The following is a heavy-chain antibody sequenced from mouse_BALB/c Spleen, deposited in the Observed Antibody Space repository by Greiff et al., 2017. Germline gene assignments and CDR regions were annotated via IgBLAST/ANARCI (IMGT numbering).Heavy chain of an antibody. CDR2: ISYSGST. CDR3: ARWHYYGTPHYAMDY. D-gene: IGHD1-1*01. CDR1: GYSITSDYA. Sequence: EVQLQQSGPGLVKPSQSLSLTCTVTGYSITSDYAWNWIRQFPGNKLEWMGYISYSGSTSYNPSLKSRISITRDTSKNQFFLQLNSVTTEDTATYYCARWHYYGTPHYAMDYWGQGTSVTVSS. J-gene: IGHJ4*01. V-gene: IGHV3-2*02.